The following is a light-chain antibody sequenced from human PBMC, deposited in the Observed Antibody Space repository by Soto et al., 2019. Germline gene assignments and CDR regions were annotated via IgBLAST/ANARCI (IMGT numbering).Light chain of an antibody. CDR3: QQKYNSPFN. Sequence: DIQMTQFPSSLSACVGDRVTITCRASRTITMYLNWYQQKSGQAPKLLINAASTLRSGVPSRFSGSGSGIDFTLTINSLQPEEGATYYGQQKYNSPFNFGPGTKVDIK. CDR2: AAS. V-gene: IGKV1-39*01. CDR1: RTITMY. J-gene: IGKJ3*01.